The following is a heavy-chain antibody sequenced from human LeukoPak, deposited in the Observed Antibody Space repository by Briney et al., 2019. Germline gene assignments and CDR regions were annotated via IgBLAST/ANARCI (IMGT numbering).Heavy chain of an antibody. CDR3: AKDRHMVRGVILFDY. CDR1: GFTFSNYN. D-gene: IGHD3-10*01. CDR2: ISSTSSTI. J-gene: IGHJ4*02. Sequence: GGSLRLSCVASGFTFSNYNMNWVRQAPGKGLEWVSYISSTSSTIYYADSVKGRFTISRDNAKNSLSLQMNSLRAEDTAVYYCAKDRHMVRGVILFDYWGQGTLVTVSS. V-gene: IGHV3-48*01.